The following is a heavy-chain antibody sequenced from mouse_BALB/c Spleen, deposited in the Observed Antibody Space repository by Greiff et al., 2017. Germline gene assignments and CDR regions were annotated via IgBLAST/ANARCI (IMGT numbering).Heavy chain of an antibody. CDR3: ARHYGSRRFAY. Sequence: EVKLVESGGDLVTPGGSLKLSCAASGFTFSSYGMSWVRQTPDKRLEWVATISSGGSYTYYPDSVKGRFTISRDNAKNTLYLQMSSLKSEDTAMYYCARHYGSRRFAYWGQGTLVTVSA. CDR2: ISSGGSYT. CDR1: GFTFSSYG. D-gene: IGHD1-1*01. J-gene: IGHJ3*01. V-gene: IGHV5-6*01.